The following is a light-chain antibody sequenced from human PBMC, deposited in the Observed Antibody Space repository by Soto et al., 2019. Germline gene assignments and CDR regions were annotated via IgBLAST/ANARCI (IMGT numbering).Light chain of an antibody. V-gene: IGKV1-27*01. CDR1: QGIGVY. CDR2: AAS. J-gene: IGKJ4*01. CDR3: QQYNSAPLT. Sequence: DIHMTQSPSSLSASLGDRVTITCRASQGIGVYLAWFQQKPGKVPKLLIYAASTLQSGVPARFSGSGSGTDFTLTISSLQPEDFATYYCQQYNSAPLTFGGGTKVEIK.